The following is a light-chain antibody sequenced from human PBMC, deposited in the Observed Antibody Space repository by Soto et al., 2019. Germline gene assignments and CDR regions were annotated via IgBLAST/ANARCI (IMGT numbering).Light chain of an antibody. CDR2: GNS. CDR1: SSNIGAGYD. V-gene: IGLV1-40*01. CDR3: QSYDSSLSGYV. J-gene: IGLJ1*01. Sequence: QYALTQTPSVSGAPGERVTISCTGSSSNIGAGYDVHWYQQLPGTAPKLLIYGNSNRPSGVPDRFSGSRSGTSVSLAITGLQAEDEADYYCQSYDSSLSGYVFGTGTKVTVL.